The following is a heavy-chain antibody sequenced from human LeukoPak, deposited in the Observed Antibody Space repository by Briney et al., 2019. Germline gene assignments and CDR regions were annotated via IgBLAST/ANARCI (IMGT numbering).Heavy chain of an antibody. CDR3: AREASELAYYYYYMDV. D-gene: IGHD1-26*01. J-gene: IGHJ6*03. CDR2: IYYSGST. CDR1: GGAISSYY. Sequence: SETLSLTCTVAGGAISSYYWSWIRQPPGKGLEWIGYIYYSGSTNYNPSLKSRVTISVDTSKNQFSLKLSSVTAADTAVYYCAREASELAYYYYYMDVWGKGTTVTVSS. V-gene: IGHV4-59*01.